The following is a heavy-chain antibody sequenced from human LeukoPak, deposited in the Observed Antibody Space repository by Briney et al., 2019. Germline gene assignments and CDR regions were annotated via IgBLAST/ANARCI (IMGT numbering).Heavy chain of an antibody. Sequence: ASVKVSCKASGYPFTSYYMHWLRQAPGQGLEWMGWINFSGGTQYAEKFRGRVTVTSDTSMATGYMELTSLTSDDTAVYYCARYLRLFHYWGQGTLLGDSS. CDR2: INFSGGT. V-gene: IGHV1-2*02. CDR3: ARYLRLFHY. D-gene: IGHD3-3*01. J-gene: IGHJ4*02. CDR1: GYPFTSYY.